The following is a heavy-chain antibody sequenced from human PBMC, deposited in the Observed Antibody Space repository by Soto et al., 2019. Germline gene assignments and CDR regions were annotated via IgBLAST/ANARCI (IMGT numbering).Heavy chain of an antibody. CDR2: IIPIFGTA. V-gene: IGHV1-69*12. D-gene: IGHD5-12*01. Sequence: QVQLVQSGAEVKKPGYSVTVSCKASGGTFSSYTISWVRQAPGQGLEWMGGIIPIFGTANYAQKFQGRVTITADESTSTAYMELSSVRSEDTAVYYCARGNHRWLQLWYFDLWGRGTLVTLSS. CDR3: ARGNHRWLQLWYFDL. J-gene: IGHJ2*01. CDR1: GGTFSSYT.